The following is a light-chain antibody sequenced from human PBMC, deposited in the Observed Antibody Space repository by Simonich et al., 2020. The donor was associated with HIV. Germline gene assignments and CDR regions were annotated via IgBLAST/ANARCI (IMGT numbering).Light chain of an antibody. Sequence: SYELTQPPSVSVSPGQTASITCSGDKLGDKYACWYQQKPGQSPVLVIYQDKKRPSGVPVGFSGSNAGNTATLTISGTQAMDEADYYCQAWDSSTPVFGGGTKLTVL. V-gene: IGLV3-1*01. CDR3: QAWDSSTPV. CDR1: KLGDKY. J-gene: IGLJ2*01. CDR2: QDK.